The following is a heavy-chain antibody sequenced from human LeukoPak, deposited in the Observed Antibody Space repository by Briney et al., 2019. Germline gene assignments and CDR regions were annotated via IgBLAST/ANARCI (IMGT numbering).Heavy chain of an antibody. J-gene: IGHJ2*01. D-gene: IGHD4-17*01. CDR1: GYTFPNYG. CDR2: IIPMVGIG. CDR3: AFPSGDYGDYLDL. V-gene: IGHV1-69*04. Sequence: SVKVSCRASGYTFPNYGFSWVRQAPGQGLEWMGRIIPMVGIGNHAQKFQGRVTITADKSTSTAYMELSGLRPEDSAVYYCAFPSGDYGDYLDLWGRGTLVTVSS.